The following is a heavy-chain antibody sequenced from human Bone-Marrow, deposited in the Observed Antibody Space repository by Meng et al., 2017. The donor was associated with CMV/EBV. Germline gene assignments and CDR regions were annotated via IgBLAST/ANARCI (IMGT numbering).Heavy chain of an antibody. Sequence: SETLSLTCAVAGASVSSTYWWSWVRQAPGKGLEWIAEIHHSGSTNYNPSLKSRVTISVDKSKNQVSLSLASLTAADTAVYSCARNFDFWGQGTLVTVS. CDR3: ARNFDF. CDR2: IHHSGST. J-gene: IGHJ4*02. V-gene: IGHV4-4*02. CDR1: GASVSSTYW.